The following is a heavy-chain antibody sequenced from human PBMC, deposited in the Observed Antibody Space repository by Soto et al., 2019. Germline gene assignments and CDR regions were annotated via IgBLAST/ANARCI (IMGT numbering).Heavy chain of an antibody. CDR3: ARQYYDFWSGFGPEPHYYYMDV. CDR2: IYYSGST. D-gene: IGHD3-3*01. J-gene: IGHJ6*03. V-gene: IGHV4-59*01. Sequence: QVQLQESGPGLVKPSETLSLTCTVSGGSISSYYWSWIRQPPGKGLEWIGYIYYSGSTTYNPSLKRRVTISVDTSKNQFSLKLSSATAAATAVYYWARQYYDFWSGFGPEPHYYYMDVWGKVTTVTVSS. CDR1: GGSISSYY.